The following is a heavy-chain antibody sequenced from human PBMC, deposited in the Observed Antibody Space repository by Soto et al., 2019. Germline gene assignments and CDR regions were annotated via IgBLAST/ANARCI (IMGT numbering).Heavy chain of an antibody. V-gene: IGHV1-69*06. CDR2: IIPIFGTA. Sequence: GASVKVSCKASGGTFSSYAISWVRQAPGQGLEWMGGIIPIFGTANYVQKLQGRVTITADKSTSTAYMELSSLRSEDTAVYYCAANRMGATPYYYYGMDVWGQGTKVTVSS. J-gene: IGHJ6*02. D-gene: IGHD1-26*01. CDR1: GGTFSSYA. CDR3: AANRMGATPYYYYGMDV.